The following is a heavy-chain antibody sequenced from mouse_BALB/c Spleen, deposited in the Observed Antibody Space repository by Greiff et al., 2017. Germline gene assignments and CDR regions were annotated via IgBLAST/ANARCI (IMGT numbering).Heavy chain of an antibody. J-gene: IGHJ3*01. CDR1: GFSLTSYG. D-gene: IGHD2-10*02. CDR3: AKQGYGNYPWFAY. CDR2: IWGDGST. Sequence: QVQLQQSGPGLVQPSQSLSITCTASGFSLTSYGVSWVRQPPGKGLEWLGEIWGDGSTNYHSALISRLGNSKDNSKSQVFLKLNSLQTADTATYYCAKQGYGNYPWFAYWGQGTLVTVSA. V-gene: IGHV2-3*01.